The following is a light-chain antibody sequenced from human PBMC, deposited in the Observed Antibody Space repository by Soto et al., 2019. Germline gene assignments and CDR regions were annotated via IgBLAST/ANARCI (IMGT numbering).Light chain of an antibody. CDR3: QQYSGSPPRT. CDR1: QTIVSTY. CDR2: GTS. Sequence: EVVLTQSPGTLSLSPGERATLYCRTSQTIVSTYSAWYQQKAGQAPRLLIYGTSSRATGIPDRFSGSGSGTDFTLTISSVEPEDFAIYYCQQYSGSPPRTFGQGTKVEIK. V-gene: IGKV3-20*01. J-gene: IGKJ1*01.